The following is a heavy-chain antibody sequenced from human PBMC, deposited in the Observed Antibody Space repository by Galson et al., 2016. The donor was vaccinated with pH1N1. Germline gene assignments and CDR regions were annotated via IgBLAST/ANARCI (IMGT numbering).Heavy chain of an antibody. Sequence: SVKVSCKASGYTFTNYAMNWVRQAPGQGLEWMGWINTNTGNPTYAQGFTGRFVFSLDTSVNTAYLQINSLKADDTAVYYCARETPSPSPTVLRYFDWSRGLSAFDMWGRGTLVTVSS. CDR1: GYTFTNYA. D-gene: IGHD3-9*01. V-gene: IGHV7-4-1*02. CDR2: INTNTGNP. CDR3: ARETPSPSPTVLRYFDWSRGLSAFDM. J-gene: IGHJ3*02.